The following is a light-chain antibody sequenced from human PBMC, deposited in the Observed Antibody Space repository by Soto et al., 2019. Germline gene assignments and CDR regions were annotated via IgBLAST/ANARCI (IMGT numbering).Light chain of an antibody. J-gene: IGKJ5*01. V-gene: IGKV3-15*01. CDR3: QQRSNWPPET. Sequence: EVVMTQCPATLSVSPGERATLSCRPSESISSNLAWYQQKPGQAPRLLMFRTSSRATGFPARFSGSGSGTEFNLTISSLQSEDFAVYYCQQRSNWPPETFGQGTRLEIK. CDR1: ESISSN. CDR2: RTS.